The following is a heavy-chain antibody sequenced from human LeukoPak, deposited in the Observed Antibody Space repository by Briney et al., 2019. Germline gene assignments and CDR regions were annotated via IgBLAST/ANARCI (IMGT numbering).Heavy chain of an antibody. CDR2: ISAYNGNT. V-gene: IGHV1-18*01. CDR3: QTESYYHSSVFYRWRNYYYYLPV. J-gene: IGHJ6*03. D-gene: IGHD3-22*01. CDR1: LDIFTVPI. Sequence: ASVKVSCKPSLDIFTVPIITSGSQAPGQGLEWMGWISAYNGNTNYAQKLQGRVTMTTDTSTSTAYMELRRLRSDDTALYNGQTESYYHSSVFYRWRNYYYYLPVWGKGTTVTVSS.